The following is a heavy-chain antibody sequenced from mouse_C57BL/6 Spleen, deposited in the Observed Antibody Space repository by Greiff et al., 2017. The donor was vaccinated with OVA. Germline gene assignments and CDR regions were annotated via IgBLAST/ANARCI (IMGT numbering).Heavy chain of an antibody. J-gene: IGHJ1*03. CDR2: ISSGSSTI. CDR3: AREDYYGSSYVGYFDV. CDR1: GFTFSDYG. V-gene: IGHV5-17*01. Sequence: EVKLVESGGGLVKPGGSLKLSCAASGFTFSDYGMHWVRQAPEKGLEWVAYISSGSSTIYYADTVKGRFTISRDNAKNTLFLQMTSLRSEDTAMYYCAREDYYGSSYVGYFDVWGTGTTVTVSS. D-gene: IGHD1-1*01.